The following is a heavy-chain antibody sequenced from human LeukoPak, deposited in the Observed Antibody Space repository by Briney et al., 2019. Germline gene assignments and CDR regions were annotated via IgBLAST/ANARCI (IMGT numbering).Heavy chain of an antibody. D-gene: IGHD3-10*01. CDR1: GFTFSSYD. CDR2: IGTAGDA. Sequence: GGSLRLSCAASGFTFSSYDMHWVRQATGKGLEWVSAIGTAGDAYYPGSVKGRFTISRENAKNSLYLQMNSLRAGDTAVYYCARRYGSGSYDAFDIWGQGTMVTVSS. J-gene: IGHJ3*02. V-gene: IGHV3-13*01. CDR3: ARRYGSGSYDAFDI.